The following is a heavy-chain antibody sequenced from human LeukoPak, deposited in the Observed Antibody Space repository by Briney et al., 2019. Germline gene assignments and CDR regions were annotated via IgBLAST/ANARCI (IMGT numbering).Heavy chain of an antibody. Sequence: SETLSLTCTVSGGSISSSSYYWGCIRQPPGKGLEWIGSIYYSGSTYYNPSLKSRVTISVDTSKNQFSLKLSSVTAADTAVYYCARQPLLGCSSTSCYMGAFDIWGQGTMVTVSS. CDR3: ARQPLLGCSSTSCYMGAFDI. V-gene: IGHV4-39*01. CDR2: IYYSGST. J-gene: IGHJ3*02. D-gene: IGHD2-2*02. CDR1: GGSISSSSYY.